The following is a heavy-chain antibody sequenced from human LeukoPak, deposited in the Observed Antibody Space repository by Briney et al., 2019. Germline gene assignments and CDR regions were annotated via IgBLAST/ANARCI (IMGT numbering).Heavy chain of an antibody. CDR3: ARVRCSGGSCYSTLWFDP. V-gene: IGHV1-69*13. D-gene: IGHD2-15*01. CDR2: IIPIFGTA. CDR1: GGTFSSYA. J-gene: IGHJ5*02. Sequence: SVKVSCKASGGTFSSYAISWVRQAPGQGLEWMGGIIPIFGTANYAQKFQGRVTITADESTSTAYVELSSLRSEDTAVYYCARVRCSGGSCYSTLWFDPWGQGTLVTVSS.